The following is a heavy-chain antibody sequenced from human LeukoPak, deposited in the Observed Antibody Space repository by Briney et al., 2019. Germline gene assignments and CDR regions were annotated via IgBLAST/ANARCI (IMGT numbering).Heavy chain of an antibody. J-gene: IGHJ6*03. Sequence: GGSLRLSCAPSGFTFTDYSMNWVRQARGKALEWVASISTVSTYTFYADSVKGRFSISRDNVRNLLYLQMGSLGAEDTAVYYCARDGSGFYLYNYMDVWGKGTTVTVSS. V-gene: IGHV3-21*06. D-gene: IGHD6-25*01. CDR3: ARDGSGFYLYNYMDV. CDR1: GFTFTDYS. CDR2: ISTVSTYT.